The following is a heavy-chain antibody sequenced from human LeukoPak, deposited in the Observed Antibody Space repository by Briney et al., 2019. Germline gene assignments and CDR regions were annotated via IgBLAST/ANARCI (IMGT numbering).Heavy chain of an antibody. CDR3: AKGYCSGGSCPLVWYFDL. CDR1: GFTFSIYA. Sequence: GGSLRLSCAASGFTFSIYAMSWVRQAPRKGLEWVSAISGSGGSTYYADSVKGRFTISRDNSKNTLYLQMNSLRAEDTAVYYCAKGYCSGGSCPLVWYFDLWGRGTLVTVSS. J-gene: IGHJ2*01. V-gene: IGHV3-23*01. CDR2: ISGSGGST. D-gene: IGHD2-15*01.